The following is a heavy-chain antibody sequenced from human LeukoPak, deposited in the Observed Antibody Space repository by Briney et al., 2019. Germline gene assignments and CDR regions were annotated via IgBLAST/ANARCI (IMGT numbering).Heavy chain of an antibody. D-gene: IGHD5-12*01. CDR2: ISAYNGNT. Sequence: ASVKVSCKASGYTFTSYGISWVRQAPGQGLEWMGWISAYNGNTNYAQKLQGRVTMTTDTSTSTAYMELRSLRSDDTAVYYYARDGLGWLRPYYFDYWGQGTLVTVSS. CDR3: ARDGLGWLRPYYFDY. V-gene: IGHV1-18*04. CDR1: GYTFTSYG. J-gene: IGHJ4*02.